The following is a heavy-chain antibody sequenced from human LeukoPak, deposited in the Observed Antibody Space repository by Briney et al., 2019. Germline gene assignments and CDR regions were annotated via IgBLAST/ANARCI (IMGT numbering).Heavy chain of an antibody. D-gene: IGHD4-4*01. J-gene: IGHJ6*02. CDR2: IIPILGIA. CDR1: GGTFSSYA. Sequence: ASVKVSCKASGGTFSSYAISWVRQAPGQGLEWMGRIIPILGIANYAQKFQGRVTITADKSTSTAYMELGSLRSEDTAVYCCARYRSYSNFTPYYYYGMDVWGQGTTVTVPS. CDR3: ARYRSYSNFTPYYYYGMDV. V-gene: IGHV1-69*04.